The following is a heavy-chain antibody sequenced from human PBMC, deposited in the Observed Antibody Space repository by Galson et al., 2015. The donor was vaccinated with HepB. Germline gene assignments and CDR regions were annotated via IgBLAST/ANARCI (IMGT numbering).Heavy chain of an antibody. J-gene: IGHJ4*02. D-gene: IGHD5-12*01. V-gene: IGHV1-18*01. CDR2: NSAYNGDT. Sequence: SVKVSCKASGFTFVNYGFTWVRQAPGQGLEWMGWNSAYNGDTDYAQKFQGRVTMTTDTSASTAYMELRSLRSDDTAVYYCARGYGGYGYYFDAWGQGTLVTVSS. CDR1: GFTFVNYG. CDR3: ARGYGGYGYYFDA.